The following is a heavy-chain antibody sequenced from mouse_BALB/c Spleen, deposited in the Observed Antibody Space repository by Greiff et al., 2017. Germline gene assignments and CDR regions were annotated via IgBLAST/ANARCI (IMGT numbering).Heavy chain of an antibody. CDR1: GFTFSNYW. Sequence: PGGSMKLSCVASGFTFSNYWMNWVRQSPEKGLEWVAEIRLKSNNYATHYAESVKGRFTISRDDSKSSVYLQMNNLRAEDTGIYYCTRSPRDGYPSFADWGQGTLVTVSA. CDR2: IRLKSNNYAT. CDR3: TRSPRDGYPSFAD. J-gene: IGHJ3*01. D-gene: IGHD2-3*01. V-gene: IGHV6-6*02.